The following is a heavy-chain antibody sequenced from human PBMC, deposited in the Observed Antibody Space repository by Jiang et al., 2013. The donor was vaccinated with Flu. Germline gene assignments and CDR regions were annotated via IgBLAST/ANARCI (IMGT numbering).Heavy chain of an antibody. CDR1: GFSLTTPGVG. V-gene: IGHV2-5*02. CDR2: IFWDGDN. J-gene: IGHJ4*02. Sequence: KPTQTLTLTCTFSGFSLTTPGVGVGWIRQPPGGALEWLAIIFWDGDNKFRPSLKNRIFVTKDTSRNQVALAMTNMDPVDTATYFCVYTYCLGGLTAQQTYVSYWGQGTLVTVSS. D-gene: IGHD3-16*01. CDR3: VYTYCLGGLTAQQTYVSY.